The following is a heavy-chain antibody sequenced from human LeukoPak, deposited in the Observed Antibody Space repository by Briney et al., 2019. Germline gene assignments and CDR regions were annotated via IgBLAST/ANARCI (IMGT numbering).Heavy chain of an antibody. J-gene: IGHJ4*02. CDR2: LSGNGGVT. V-gene: IGHV3-23*01. CDR1: GFTFNTHA. Sequence: PGGSLRLSCEASGFTFNTHAMSWVRQAPGKGLEWVSSLSGNGGVTNYGDSVKGRFTISRDNSRNTVFLQMNSLRAEDTAVYYCAKDEGGDWNYEYYSDYWGQGTLVTVSS. D-gene: IGHD1-7*01. CDR3: AKDEGGDWNYEYYSDY.